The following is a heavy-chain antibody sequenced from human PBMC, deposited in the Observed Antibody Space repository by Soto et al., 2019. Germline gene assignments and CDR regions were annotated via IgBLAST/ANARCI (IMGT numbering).Heavy chain of an antibody. CDR1: GYTFTSYV. V-gene: IGHV1-18*01. Sequence: GASVKVSGKASGYTFTSYVLSWVRQAPGQGLEWMGRISAYNYNTNYAQKLQGRVTMTTDTSTSTAYMELRSLRSDDTAVYYCARVVGALGHWFDPWGQGTLVTVSS. D-gene: IGHD1-26*01. J-gene: IGHJ5*02. CDR2: ISAYNYNT. CDR3: ARVVGALGHWFDP.